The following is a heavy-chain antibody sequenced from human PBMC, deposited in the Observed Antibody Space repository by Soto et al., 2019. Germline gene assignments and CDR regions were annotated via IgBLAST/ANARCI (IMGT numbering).Heavy chain of an antibody. V-gene: IGHV3-9*01. Sequence: EVQLVESGGGLVQPGRSLRLSCAASGFTFDDYAMHWVRQAPGKGLEWDSGISWNSGSIGYADSVKGRFTISRDNAKNSLYLQMNSRRAEDTALYYFAKGLYSSSWYWPAQHWGQGTLVTVSS. J-gene: IGHJ1*01. D-gene: IGHD6-13*01. CDR1: GFTFDDYA. CDR3: AKGLYSSSWYWPAQH. CDR2: ISWNSGSI.